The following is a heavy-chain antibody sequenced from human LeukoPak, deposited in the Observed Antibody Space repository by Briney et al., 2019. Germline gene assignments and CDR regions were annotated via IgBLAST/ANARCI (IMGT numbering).Heavy chain of an antibody. CDR3: AKKYSTGLDP. V-gene: IGHV3-30*02. CDR1: GFTFSSYG. J-gene: IGHJ5*02. Sequence: GGSLRLSCAASGFTFSSYGMHCVRQAPGKGLEWVAFIRYDGSNKFYADSVRGRFIISRDNSKNTLYLQMNSLRAEDTAIYYCAKKYSTGLDPWGQGTLVTVSS. CDR2: IRYDGSNK. D-gene: IGHD1-26*01.